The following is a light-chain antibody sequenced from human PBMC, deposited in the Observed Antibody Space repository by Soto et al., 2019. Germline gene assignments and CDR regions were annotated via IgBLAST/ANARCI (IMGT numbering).Light chain of an antibody. Sequence: DIQMTQSPSTLSASVGDRVTITCRASQSISSWLAWYQQKPGKAPKLLIYDASSLESGVPSRFSGSGSGTAFTLTISILQPDDFATYYCQQYKSYSPLTFGGGTQVAIK. CDR2: DAS. CDR1: QSISSW. J-gene: IGKJ4*01. CDR3: QQYKSYSPLT. V-gene: IGKV1-5*01.